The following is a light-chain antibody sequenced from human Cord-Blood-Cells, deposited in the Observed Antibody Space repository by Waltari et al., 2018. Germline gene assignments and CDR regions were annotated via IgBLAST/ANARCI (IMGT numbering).Light chain of an antibody. V-gene: IGKV4-1*01. Sequence: DIVMTQSPDPPAVSPGERAPTIRKSSPSVLYSSNNKYYLAWYQQKPGQPPKLLIYWASTRESGVPDRFSGSGSGTDFTLTISSLQAEDVAVYYCQQYYSTPLTFGGGTKVEIK. CDR3: QQYYSTPLT. CDR1: PSVLYSSNNKYY. J-gene: IGKJ4*01. CDR2: WAS.